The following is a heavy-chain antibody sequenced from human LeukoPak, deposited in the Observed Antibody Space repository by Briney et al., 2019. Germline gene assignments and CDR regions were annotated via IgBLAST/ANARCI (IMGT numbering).Heavy chain of an antibody. V-gene: IGHV1-69*05. Sequence: SVKVSCKASGGTFSSYAISWVRQAPGQGLEWMGGIIPIFGTANYAQKFQGRVTITTDGSTSTAYMELSSLRSEDTAVYYCARGIVLRNYYYDSSGQTSLDYWGQGTLVTVSS. CDR3: ARGIVLRNYYYDSSGQTSLDY. CDR2: IIPIFGTA. J-gene: IGHJ4*02. CDR1: GGTFSSYA. D-gene: IGHD3-22*01.